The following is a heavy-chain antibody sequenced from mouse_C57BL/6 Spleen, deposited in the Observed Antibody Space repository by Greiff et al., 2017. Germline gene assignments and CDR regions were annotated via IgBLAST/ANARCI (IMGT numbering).Heavy chain of an antibody. D-gene: IGHD1-1*01. V-gene: IGHV1-81*01. Sequence: QVQLKESGAELARPGASVKLSCKASGYTFTSYGISWVKQRTGQGLEWIGEIYPRSGNTYYNEKFKGKATLTADKSSSTAYMELRSLTSEDSAVYFCARSGTPVVVPFDYWGQGTTLTVSS. CDR1: GYTFTSYG. J-gene: IGHJ2*01. CDR3: ARSGTPVVVPFDY. CDR2: IYPRSGNT.